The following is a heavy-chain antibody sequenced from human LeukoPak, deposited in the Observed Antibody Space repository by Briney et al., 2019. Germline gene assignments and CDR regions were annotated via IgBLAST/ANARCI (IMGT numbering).Heavy chain of an antibody. CDR1: GGTFSSYA. D-gene: IGHD3-10*01. CDR2: FDPEDGET. CDR3: ATDPIGPGAFDI. J-gene: IGHJ3*02. Sequence: GASVKVSCKASGGTFSSYAISWVRQAPGKGLEWMGGFDPEDGETIYAQKFQGRVTMTEDTSTDTAYMELSSLRSEDTAVYYCATDPIGPGAFDIWGQGTMVTVSS. V-gene: IGHV1-24*01.